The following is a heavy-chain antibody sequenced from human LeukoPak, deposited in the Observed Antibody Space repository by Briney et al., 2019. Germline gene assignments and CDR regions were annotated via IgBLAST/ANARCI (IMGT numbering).Heavy chain of an antibody. CDR1: GFTFSSYG. CDR3: AKVSGPGLRGTNIYYFDY. J-gene: IGHJ4*02. CDR2: ISGSGGST. D-gene: IGHD5-12*01. V-gene: IGHV3-23*01. Sequence: GGSLRLSCAASGFTFSSYGMSWVRQAPGKGLEWVSAISGSGGSTYYADSVKGRFTISRDNSKNTLYLQMNSLRAEDTAVYYCAKVSGPGLRGTNIYYFDYWGQGTLVTVSS.